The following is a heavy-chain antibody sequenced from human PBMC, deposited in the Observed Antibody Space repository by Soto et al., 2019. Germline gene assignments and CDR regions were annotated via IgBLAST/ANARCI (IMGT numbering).Heavy chain of an antibody. D-gene: IGHD6-19*01. CDR3: AKPGASSGPNYYYGMDV. V-gene: IGHV3-23*01. J-gene: IGHJ6*02. CDR2: ISGSGGST. CDR1: GFTFSSYA. Sequence: PGGSLRLSCAASGFTFSSYAMSWVRQAPGKGLEWVSAISGSGGSTYCADSVKGRFTISRDNSKNTLYLQMNSLRAEDTAVYYCAKPGASSGPNYYYGMDVWGQGTTVTVSS.